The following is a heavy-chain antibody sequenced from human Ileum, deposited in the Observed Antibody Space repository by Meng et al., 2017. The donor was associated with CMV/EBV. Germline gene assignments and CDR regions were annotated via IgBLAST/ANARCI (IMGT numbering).Heavy chain of an antibody. CDR3: ARDREWGCTSSSCQTNWFDP. J-gene: IGHJ5*02. V-gene: IGHV4-4*07. CDR1: GVSSSIYC. Sequence: VQVQEAGPVALQPSETLSLICTVSGVSSSIYCCNCIRQTAGKGLEWIGRIYSSGSTKYNPSLKSRVTMSVDTSQNQFSLKLNSVTAADTAVYYCARDREWGCTSSSCQTNWFDPWGQGTLVTVSS. CDR2: IYSSGST. D-gene: IGHD2-2*01.